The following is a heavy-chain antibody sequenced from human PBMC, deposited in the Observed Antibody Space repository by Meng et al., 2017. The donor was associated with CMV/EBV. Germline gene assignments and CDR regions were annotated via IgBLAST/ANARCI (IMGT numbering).Heavy chain of an antibody. J-gene: IGHJ4*02. CDR1: GFTFGDYA. D-gene: IGHD6-19*01. V-gene: IGHV3-49*04. CDR2: IRSKAYGGTT. Sequence: GGSLRLSCTATGFTFGDYAMSWVRQAPGKGLEWVGFIRSKAYGGTTEYAASVKGRFTISRDDSKSIAYLQMNSLKTEDTAVYYCTRDWEEKYSSGWSGDYFDYWGQGTLVNVSS. CDR3: TRDWEEKYSSGWSGDYFDY.